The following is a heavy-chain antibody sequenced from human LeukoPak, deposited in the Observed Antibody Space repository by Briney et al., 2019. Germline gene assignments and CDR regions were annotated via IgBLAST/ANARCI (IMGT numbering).Heavy chain of an antibody. D-gene: IGHD1-26*01. J-gene: IGHJ4*02. CDR2: ISYDGSNK. CDR3: ARSGSYYVPFDY. Sequence: GGSLRLSCAASGFTFSSYSMNWVRQAPGKGLEWVAVISYDGSNKYYADSVKGRFTISRDNSKNTLYLQMNSLRAEDTAVYYCARSGSYYVPFDYWGQGTLVTVSS. CDR1: GFTFSSYS. V-gene: IGHV3-30*03.